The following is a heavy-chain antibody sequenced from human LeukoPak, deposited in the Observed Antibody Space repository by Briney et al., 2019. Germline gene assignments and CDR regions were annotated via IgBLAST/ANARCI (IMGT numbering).Heavy chain of an antibody. D-gene: IGHD3-9*01. CDR3: AKLRFNYDILTGYREPDFDY. CDR1: GFTFGSYW. CDR2: IKQGGSEK. J-gene: IGHJ4*02. V-gene: IGHV3-7*03. Sequence: GGSLRLSCAASGFTFGSYWMSWVRQAPGKGLEWVANIKQGGSEKYYVDSVRGRFTISRDNAKNSLYLQMNSLRAEDTAVYYCAKLRFNYDILTGYREPDFDYWGQGTLVTVSS.